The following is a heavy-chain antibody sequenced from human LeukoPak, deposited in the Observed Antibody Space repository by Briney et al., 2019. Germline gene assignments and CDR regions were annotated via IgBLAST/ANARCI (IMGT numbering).Heavy chain of an antibody. CDR3: AKDQPAFDY. J-gene: IGHJ4*02. Sequence: GGPLRLSCAASGFTFSSYRMNWVRQAPGKGLEWVSSISSSSSYIYYADSVKGRFTISRDNSKNTLYLQMNSLRAEDTAVYYCAKDQPAFDYWGQGTLVTVSS. V-gene: IGHV3-21*01. CDR2: ISSSSSYI. CDR1: GFTFSSYR. D-gene: IGHD1-14*01.